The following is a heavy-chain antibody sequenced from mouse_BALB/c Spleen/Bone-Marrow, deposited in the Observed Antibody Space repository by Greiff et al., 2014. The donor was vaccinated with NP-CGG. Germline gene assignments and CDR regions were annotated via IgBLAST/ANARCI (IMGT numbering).Heavy chain of an antibody. CDR1: GFSLTSYG. Sequence: QVQLQQSGPGLVAPSQSLSITCTVSGFSLTSYGVHWVRQPPGKGLEWLGVIWAGGSTNYNSALMSRLSISKDNSKSQVFLKMNSLQTDDTAMYYCARDRYGSCFYYAMDYWGQGTSVTVSS. CDR2: IWAGGST. CDR3: ARDRYGSCFYYAMDY. J-gene: IGHJ4*01. D-gene: IGHD1-1*02. V-gene: IGHV2-9*02.